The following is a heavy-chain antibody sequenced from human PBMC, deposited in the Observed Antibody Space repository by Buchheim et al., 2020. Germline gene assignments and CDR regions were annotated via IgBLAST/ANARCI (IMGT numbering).Heavy chain of an antibody. CDR2: INPNSGDT. CDR1: GYTFTAYY. D-gene: IGHD6-13*01. J-gene: IGHJ6*02. CDR3: ARESMTAPGGGNFYSYALDV. Sequence: QVQLVQSGADVKNPGASVKVSCKASGYTFTAYYIHWVRQSPGQGLEWLGWINPNSGDTNNAQRLQGRVTMTRDTSITTAYLEVSRLRSDDTAVFYCARESMTAPGGGNFYSYALDVWGQGTT. V-gene: IGHV1-2*02.